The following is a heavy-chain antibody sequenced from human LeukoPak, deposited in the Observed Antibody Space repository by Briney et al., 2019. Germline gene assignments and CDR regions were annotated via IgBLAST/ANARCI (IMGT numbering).Heavy chain of an antibody. V-gene: IGHV1-2*02. CDR3: ARVREIAVAGTAGY. CDR2: INPNSGGT. Sequence: ASVKVSCKASGYTFTGYYMHWVRPAPGQGLEWMGWINPNSGGTNYAQKFQGRVTMTRDTSISTAYMELSRLRSDDTAVYYCARVREIAVAGTAGYWGQGTLVTVSS. J-gene: IGHJ4*02. D-gene: IGHD6-19*01. CDR1: GYTFTGYY.